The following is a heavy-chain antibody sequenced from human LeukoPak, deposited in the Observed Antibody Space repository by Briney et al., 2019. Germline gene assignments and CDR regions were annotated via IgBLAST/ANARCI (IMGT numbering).Heavy chain of an antibody. CDR2: MDPNSGNT. J-gene: IGHJ3*02. CDR3: ARVLYYYDSSGYYGGGAFDI. CDR1: GYTFTSYD. D-gene: IGHD3-22*01. Sequence: ASVKVSCKASGYTFTSYDINWVRQATGQGLEWMGWMDPNSGNTGYAQKFQGRVTMTTDTSTSTAYMELRSLRSDDTAVYYCARVLYYYDSSGYYGGGAFDIWGQGTMVTVSS. V-gene: IGHV1-8*01.